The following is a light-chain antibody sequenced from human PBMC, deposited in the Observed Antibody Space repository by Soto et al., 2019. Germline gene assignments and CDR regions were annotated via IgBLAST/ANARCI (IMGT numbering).Light chain of an antibody. CDR2: EVT. CDR1: SSDVGGYDY. CDR3: SSYTGGNPSYV. V-gene: IGLV2-8*01. J-gene: IGLJ1*01. Sequence: QSALTQPPSARGSPGQSLTISCTGTSSDVGGYDYVSWYQQHTVKAPKLMIYEVTIRPSGVSDRCSGSKSGNTASLTVSGLQAEDEADYYCSSYTGGNPSYVFGTGTKVTVL.